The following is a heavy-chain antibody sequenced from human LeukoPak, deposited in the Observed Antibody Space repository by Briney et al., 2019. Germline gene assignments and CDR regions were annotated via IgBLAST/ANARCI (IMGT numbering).Heavy chain of an antibody. D-gene: IGHD5-24*01. J-gene: IGHJ4*02. CDR2: ISSSGSTI. Sequence: GGSLRLSCAASGFTFSSYEMNWVRQAPGQGLEWVSYISSSGSTIYYADSVKGRFTISRDNAKNSLYLQMNSLRAEDTAVCYCARDESRGWHVDYWGQGTLVTVSS. CDR3: ARDESRGWHVDY. CDR1: GFTFSSYE. V-gene: IGHV3-48*03.